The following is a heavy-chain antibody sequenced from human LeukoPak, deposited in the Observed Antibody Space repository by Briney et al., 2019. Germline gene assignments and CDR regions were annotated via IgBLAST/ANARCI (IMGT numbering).Heavy chain of an antibody. D-gene: IGHD3-3*01. V-gene: IGHV4-30-2*05. Sequence: PSQTLSLTCAVSGGSIISGTYSWSWIRQPPGKGLEWIGYICRSGSTYYNPSLKSRVTISVDESKNQFSLKLSSVTAADTAVYYCARAGTRFLEWLLYEYYYYGMDVWGQGTTVTVSS. J-gene: IGHJ6*02. CDR1: GGSIISGTYS. CDR2: ICRSGST. CDR3: ARAGTRFLEWLLYEYYYYGMDV.